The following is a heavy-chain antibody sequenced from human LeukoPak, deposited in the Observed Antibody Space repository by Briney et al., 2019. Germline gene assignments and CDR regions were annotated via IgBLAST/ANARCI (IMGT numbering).Heavy chain of an antibody. D-gene: IGHD6-13*01. CDR1: GFTVSSNY. J-gene: IGHJ3*02. V-gene: IGHV3-53*01. CDR2: IYSGGST. Sequence: PGGSLRLSCAASGFTVSSNYMSWVRQAPGKGLEWVSVIYSGGSTYYADSVKGRFTISRDNAKNSLYLQMNSLRAEDTAVYYCARPAAGTWAFDIWGQGTMVTVSS. CDR3: ARPAAGTWAFDI.